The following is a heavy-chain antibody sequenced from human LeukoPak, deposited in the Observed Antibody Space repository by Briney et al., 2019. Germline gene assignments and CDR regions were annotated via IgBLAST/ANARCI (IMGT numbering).Heavy chain of an antibody. Sequence: GGSLRLSCAASGFTFSSYAMSWVRQAPGKGLEWVSAISGSGGSTYYADSVKGRFTISRDNSKNTLYLQMNSLRAEDTAVYYCAKDTGMIVVVIPPFVYWGQGTLVTVSS. CDR3: AKDTGMIVVVIPPFVY. CDR2: ISGSGGST. J-gene: IGHJ4*02. V-gene: IGHV3-23*01. CDR1: GFTFSSYA. D-gene: IGHD3-22*01.